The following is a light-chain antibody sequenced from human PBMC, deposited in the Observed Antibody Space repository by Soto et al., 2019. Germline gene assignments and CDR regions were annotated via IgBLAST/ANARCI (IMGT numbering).Light chain of an antibody. CDR2: DAS. V-gene: IGKV3-15*01. CDR1: ETVRSD. Sequence: EIVMTQSPATLSVSPGERATLSCRASETVRSDLAWYQQKPGQAPRLLIYDASTRATGIPARFSGSGSGTEFTLTISSLQSEDFAVYYCQQYKRWPPITFGQGTRLDI. J-gene: IGKJ5*01. CDR3: QQYKRWPPIT.